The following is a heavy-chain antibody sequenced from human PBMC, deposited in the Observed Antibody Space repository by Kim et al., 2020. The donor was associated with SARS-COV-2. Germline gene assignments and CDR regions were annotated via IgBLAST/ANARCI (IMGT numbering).Heavy chain of an antibody. CDR1: GFTFSNAW. CDR2: IKSKTDGGTT. Sequence: VGSLRLSCAASGFTFSNAWMSWVRQAPGKGLEWVGRIKSKTDGGTTDYAAPVKGRFTISRDDSKNTLYLQMNSLKTEDTAVYYCTTDPKYSSGNWFDPWGQGTLVTVSS. V-gene: IGHV3-15*01. J-gene: IGHJ5*02. D-gene: IGHD6-19*01. CDR3: TTDPKYSSGNWFDP.